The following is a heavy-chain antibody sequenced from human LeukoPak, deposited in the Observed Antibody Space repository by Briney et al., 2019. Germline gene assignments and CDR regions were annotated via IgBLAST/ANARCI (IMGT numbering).Heavy chain of an antibody. CDR3: ARVNYDFWSGYYGPLIY. D-gene: IGHD3-3*01. Sequence: PGGSLRLSCAASGFTFSSYEMNWVRQAPGKGLEWVSYISSSGSTIYYADSVKGRFTISRDNAKNSLYLQMSSLRAEDTAVYYCARVNYDFWSGYYGPLIYWGQGTLVTVSS. V-gene: IGHV3-48*03. CDR2: ISSSGSTI. J-gene: IGHJ4*02. CDR1: GFTFSSYE.